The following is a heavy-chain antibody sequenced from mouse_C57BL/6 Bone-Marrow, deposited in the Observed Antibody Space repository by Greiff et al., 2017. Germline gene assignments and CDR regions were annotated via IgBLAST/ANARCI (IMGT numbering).Heavy chain of an antibody. CDR1: GYTFTSYW. V-gene: IGHV1-7*01. Sequence: VQLQQSGAELAKPGASVKLSCKASGYTFTSYWMHWVKQRPGQGLEWIGYINPSSGYTKYNQKFKDKATLTADKSSSTAYMPLSSLTYEDSAVYYCARRGLVITTVVATSDWYFDVWGTGTTVTVSS. CDR2: INPSSGYT. D-gene: IGHD1-1*01. J-gene: IGHJ1*03. CDR3: ARRGLVITTVVATSDWYFDV.